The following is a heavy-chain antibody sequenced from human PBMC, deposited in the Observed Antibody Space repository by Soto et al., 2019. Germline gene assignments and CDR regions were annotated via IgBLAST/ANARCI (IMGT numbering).Heavy chain of an antibody. CDR2: INSDGSST. CDR3: ARIFEGPRDYYYYGMDV. J-gene: IGHJ6*02. D-gene: IGHD2-15*01. V-gene: IGHV3-74*01. CDR1: GFTFSSYW. Sequence: GGSLRLSCAASGFTFSSYWMHWVRQAPGKGLVWVSRINSDGSSTSYADSVKGRFTISRDNAKNTLYLQMNSLRAEDTAVYYCARIFEGPRDYYYYGMDVWGQGTTVTVSS.